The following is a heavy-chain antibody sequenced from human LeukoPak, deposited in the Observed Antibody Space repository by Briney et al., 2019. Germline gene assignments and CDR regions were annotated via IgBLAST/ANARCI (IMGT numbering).Heavy chain of an antibody. D-gene: IGHD6-25*01. Sequence: SGPTLVNPTQTLTLTCTFSGFLLSTSGVGVGWFRQPPGGALEWLALVYWNDDKYYSPSLRSRLTIAKDTSKNQVVLTMTNMDPVDTATFYCARRRSPSSGDWFDPWGQGTLVTVSS. V-gene: IGHV2-5*01. CDR1: GFLLSTSGVG. CDR2: VYWNDDK. CDR3: ARRRSPSSGDWFDP. J-gene: IGHJ5*02.